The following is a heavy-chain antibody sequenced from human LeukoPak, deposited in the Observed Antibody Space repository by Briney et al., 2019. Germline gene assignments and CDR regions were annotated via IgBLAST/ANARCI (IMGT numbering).Heavy chain of an antibody. CDR2: INHSGST. CDR3: ARVADYGDYVGGDWIDP. Sequence: SETLSLTCAVYGGSFSGYSWNWIRQPPGKGLEWIGEINHSGSTNYNPSLKSRVTISVDTSKNQFSLKLSSVTAADTAVYYCARVADYGDYVGGDWIDPWGQGTLVTVSS. J-gene: IGHJ5*02. CDR1: GGSFSGYS. D-gene: IGHD4-17*01. V-gene: IGHV4-34*01.